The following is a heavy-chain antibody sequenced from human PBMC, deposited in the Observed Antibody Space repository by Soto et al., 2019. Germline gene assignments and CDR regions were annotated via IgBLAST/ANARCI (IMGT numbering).Heavy chain of an antibody. CDR2: ISYSGTT. CDR1: GGSISSDASF. J-gene: IGHJ5*02. D-gene: IGHD2-15*01. Sequence: SETLSLTCTVSGGSISSDASFWSWIRQLPGKGPEWIAFISYSGTTSYNPSLRSRVTISADTSKSQFSLNLSSVTAADTAVYYCARGGASSKWFDPWGQGILVTVSS. CDR3: ARGGASSKWFDP. V-gene: IGHV4-31*03.